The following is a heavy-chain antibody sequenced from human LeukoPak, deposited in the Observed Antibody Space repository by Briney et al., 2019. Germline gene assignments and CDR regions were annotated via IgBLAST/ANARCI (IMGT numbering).Heavy chain of an antibody. CDR2: IIPIFGTA. Sequence: ASVKVSCKASGGTFSSYAISWVRQAPGQGLEWMGGIIPIFGTANYAQKLQGRVTMTTDTSTSTAHMELRSLRSDDTAVYYCASGNYVSGMSYWGQGTLVTVSS. CDR1: GGTFSSYA. D-gene: IGHD3-10*01. V-gene: IGHV1-69*05. CDR3: ASGNYVSGMSY. J-gene: IGHJ4*02.